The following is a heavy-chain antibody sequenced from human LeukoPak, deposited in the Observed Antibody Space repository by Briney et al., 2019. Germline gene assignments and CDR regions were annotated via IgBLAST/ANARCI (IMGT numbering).Heavy chain of an antibody. CDR1: GYTFTSYD. CDR2: MNPNSSNT. J-gene: IGHJ4*02. CDR3: ARNYDSSGHFDY. D-gene: IGHD3-22*01. Sequence: ASVKVSCKASGYTFTSYDINWVRQATGQGLEWMGWMNPNSSNTGYAQKFQGRVTMTRNTSISTAYMELSGLRSEDTAVYYCARNYDSSGHFDYWGQGTLVTVSS. V-gene: IGHV1-8*01.